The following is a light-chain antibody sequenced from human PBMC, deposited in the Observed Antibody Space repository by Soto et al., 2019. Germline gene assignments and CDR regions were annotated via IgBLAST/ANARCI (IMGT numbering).Light chain of an antibody. V-gene: IGKV4-1*01. CDR1: QSVLYSSNNKNY. J-gene: IGKJ1*01. CDR2: WAS. CDR3: QQDFRPWT. Sequence: DIVMTQSPDSLAVSLGERATINCKSSQSVLYSSNNKNYLAWYQQKPGQPPKLLIYWASTRESGVPDRFSRSGAGTDFTLSISSLQAEDVSVYYCQQDFRPWTFGQGTKVEIK.